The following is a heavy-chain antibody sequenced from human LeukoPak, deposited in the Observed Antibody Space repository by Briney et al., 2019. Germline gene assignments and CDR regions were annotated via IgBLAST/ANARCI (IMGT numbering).Heavy chain of an antibody. D-gene: IGHD3-22*01. CDR3: AREGDYYDTSGTLDY. CDR2: IYTSGST. Sequence: PSQTLSLTCTVSGGSISSGNYYWSWIRKPAGKGLEWIGRIYTSGSTNYNPSLKSRDTISVDTSKNQFSLKLSSVTAADTAVYYCAREGDYYDTSGTLDYWGQGTLVTVSS. V-gene: IGHV4-61*02. CDR1: GGSISSGNYY. J-gene: IGHJ4*02.